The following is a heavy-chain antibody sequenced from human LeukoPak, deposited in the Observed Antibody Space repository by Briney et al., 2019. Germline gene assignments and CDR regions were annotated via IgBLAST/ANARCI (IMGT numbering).Heavy chain of an antibody. CDR3: TRVHYEAGSWFDP. J-gene: IGHJ5*02. Sequence: PGGSLRLSCAASGFTFSSYGMSWVRQAPGKGLEWVGFIRSKAYGGTTEYAASVKGRFTISRDDSKSIAYLQMNSLKTEDTAVYYCTRVHYEAGSWFDPWGQGTLVTVSS. CDR1: GFTFSSYG. CDR2: IRSKAYGGTT. V-gene: IGHV3-49*04. D-gene: IGHD4-17*01.